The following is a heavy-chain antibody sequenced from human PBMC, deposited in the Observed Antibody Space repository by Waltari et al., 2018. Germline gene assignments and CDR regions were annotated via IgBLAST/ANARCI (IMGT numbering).Heavy chain of an antibody. D-gene: IGHD1-1*01. CDR3: ATEAGTTYAFDY. Sequence: QVQLVQSGPEVQKPGAAVKVSCKVSGYTPTEYSMHRVRQAPGKGLEWMGGFDPEDGETIYAQKFQGRVTMTEDTSTDTAYMELSSLRSEDTAVYYCATEAGTTYAFDYWGQGTLVTVSS. J-gene: IGHJ4*02. CDR2: FDPEDGET. CDR1: GYTPTEYS. V-gene: IGHV1-24*01.